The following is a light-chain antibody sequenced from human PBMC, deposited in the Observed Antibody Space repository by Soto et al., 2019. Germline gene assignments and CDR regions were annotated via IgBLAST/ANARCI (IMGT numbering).Light chain of an antibody. CDR3: QQYNNWPSIT. J-gene: IGKJ5*01. Sequence: EILLTQSPGTLSLSPGERATLSCRASQSVSSNLAWYQQKPGQAPRLLIYGASTRATGIPARCSGSGSGTEFTLTISSLQSEDFAVYYCQQYNNWPSITFGQGTRLEIK. CDR1: QSVSSN. CDR2: GAS. V-gene: IGKV3-15*01.